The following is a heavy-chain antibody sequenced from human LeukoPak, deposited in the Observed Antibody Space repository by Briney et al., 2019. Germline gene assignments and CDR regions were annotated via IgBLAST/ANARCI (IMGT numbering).Heavy chain of an antibody. D-gene: IGHD3-3*01. CDR2: IYYSGST. CDR1: GGSISSGDYY. J-gene: IGHJ2*01. V-gene: IGHV4-30-4*01. CDR3: ARVYYDFWSGYSARYFDL. Sequence: PSQTLSLTCTVSGGSISSGDYYWIWIPQPPGKGLEWIGYIYYSGSTNYNPSLKSRVTISVDTSKNQFSLKLSSVTAADTAVYYCARVYYDFWSGYSARYFDLWGRGTLVTVSS.